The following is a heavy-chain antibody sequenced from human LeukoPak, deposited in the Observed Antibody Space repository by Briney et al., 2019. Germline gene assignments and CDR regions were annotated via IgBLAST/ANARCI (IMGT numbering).Heavy chain of an antibody. Sequence: TGGSLRLSCAASGFTVSSNYMSWVRQAPGKGLEWVSVIYSGGSTYYADSVKGRFTISRDNSKNTLYLQMNSLRAEDTAVYYCARGHGSYYYYMDVWGKGTTVTVSS. CDR1: GFTVSSNY. J-gene: IGHJ6*03. V-gene: IGHV3-66*01. CDR2: IYSGGST. D-gene: IGHD3-10*01. CDR3: ARGHGSYYYYMDV.